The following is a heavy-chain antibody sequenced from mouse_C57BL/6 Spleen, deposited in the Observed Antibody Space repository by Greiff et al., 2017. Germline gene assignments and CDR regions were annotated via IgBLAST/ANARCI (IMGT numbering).Heavy chain of an antibody. J-gene: IGHJ3*01. CDR1: GYAFSSYW. CDR3: ASLDSSGYGINY. CDR2: IYPGDGDT. V-gene: IGHV1-80*01. D-gene: IGHD3-2*02. Sequence: VQLQQSGAELVKPGASVKISCKASGYAFSSYWMNWVKQRPGKGLEWIGQIYPGDGDTNYNGKFKGKATLTADKSSSTAYMQLSSLTSEDSAVYFCASLDSSGYGINYWGQGTLVTVSA.